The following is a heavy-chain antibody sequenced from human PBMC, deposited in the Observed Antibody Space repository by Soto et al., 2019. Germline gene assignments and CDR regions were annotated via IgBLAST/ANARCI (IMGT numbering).Heavy chain of an antibody. CDR2: SHSSAGT. CDR1: GGSISSGGFY. J-gene: IGHJ4*02. D-gene: IGHD3-10*01. CDR3: ARADFDSGSPFFDY. V-gene: IGHV4-31*03. Sequence: QVQLQESGPGLVKPSQTLSLTCTVSGGSISSGGFYWSWIRQHPGMGLEWIGYSHSSAGTYYNPSRKSRLSISLDTSENQFSLRLSSVTAADTAIYYCARADFDSGSPFFDYWGQGTLVTVSS.